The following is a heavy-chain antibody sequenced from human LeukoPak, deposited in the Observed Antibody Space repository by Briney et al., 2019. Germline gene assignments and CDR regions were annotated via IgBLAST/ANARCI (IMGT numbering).Heavy chain of an antibody. CDR2: ISGSGGST. J-gene: IGHJ4*02. CDR1: GFTFGSYA. CDR3: AKDMITFGGVIVPDFDY. V-gene: IGHV3-23*01. D-gene: IGHD3-16*02. Sequence: GSLRLSCAASGFTFGSYAMSWVRQAPGKGLEWVSAISGSGGSTYYADSVKGRFTISRDNSKNTLYLQMNSLRAEDTAVYYCAKDMITFGGVIVPDFDYWGQGTPVTVPS.